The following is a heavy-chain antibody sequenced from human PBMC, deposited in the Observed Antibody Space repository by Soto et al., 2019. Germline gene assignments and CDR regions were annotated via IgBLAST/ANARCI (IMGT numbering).Heavy chain of an antibody. J-gene: IGHJ4*02. CDR3: ARVCSGGSCYTHTQDS. Sequence: EVQLVESGGGLVQPGGSLRRSCAASGFTVSSNYMSWVRQAPGKGLEWVSVIYSGGSTYYADSVKGRFTISRDNSKNTRYLQMNSLRAEDTAVYYCARVCSGGSCYTHTQDSWGQGTLVTVSS. D-gene: IGHD2-15*01. CDR1: GFTVSSNY. CDR2: IYSGGST. V-gene: IGHV3-66*01.